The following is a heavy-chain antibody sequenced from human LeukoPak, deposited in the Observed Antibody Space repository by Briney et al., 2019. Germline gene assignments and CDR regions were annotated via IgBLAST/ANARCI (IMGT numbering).Heavy chain of an antibody. D-gene: IGHD1-20*01. CDR1: GFTFSSYS. J-gene: IGHJ6*02. CDR3: AKDQGSPRNWNFFGMDV. V-gene: IGHV3-21*01. CDR2: ISSSSSYI. Sequence: TGGSLRLSCAASGFTFSSYSMNWVRQAPGKGLEWVSSISSSSSYIYYADSVKGRFTISRDNSKNTLYLQMNSLRAEDTAVYYCAKDQGSPRNWNFFGMDVWGQGTTVTVSS.